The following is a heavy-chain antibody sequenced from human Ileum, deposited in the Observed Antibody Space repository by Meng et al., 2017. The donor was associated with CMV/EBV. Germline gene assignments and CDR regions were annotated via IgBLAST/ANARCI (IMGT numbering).Heavy chain of an antibody. J-gene: IGHJ4*02. V-gene: IGHV3-23*01. D-gene: IGHD5-18*01. Sequence: GESLKISCAASGFTFSSFAMTWVRQAPGKGLEWVSTIDSSDRTYYADSVKGRFTISRDNSKNTLHLQMNSLRAEDTAVYYCAKSLVDTAMDLDEWSQETLVTSPQ. CDR3: AKSLVDTAMDLDE. CDR1: GFTFSSFA. CDR2: IDSSDRT.